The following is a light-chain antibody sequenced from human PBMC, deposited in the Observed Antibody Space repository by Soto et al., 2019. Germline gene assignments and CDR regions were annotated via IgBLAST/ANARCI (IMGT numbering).Light chain of an antibody. CDR1: ESVSSNY. V-gene: IGKV3-20*01. J-gene: IGKJ2*01. CDR3: QQYGNSPRT. Sequence: EIVLTQSPGTLSLSPGEGATLSCRASESVSSNYLAWYQQKPGQPPRLLIYGASIRAPAIPDRFSGSGSGTDFTLTISRLEPEDFAVYYCQQYGNSPRTFGQGTKLEIK. CDR2: GAS.